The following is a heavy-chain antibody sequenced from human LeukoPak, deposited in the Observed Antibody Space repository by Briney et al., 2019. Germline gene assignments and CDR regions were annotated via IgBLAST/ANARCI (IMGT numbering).Heavy chain of an antibody. V-gene: IGHV1-2*02. J-gene: IGHJ6*02. D-gene: IGHD2-15*01. CDR2: INPNSGGT. CDR3: ARDPIVVVVAGYYYYGMDV. CDR1: GYTFTGYY. Sequence: ASVKVSCKASGYTFTGYYMHWVRQAPGQGLEWMGWINPNSGGTNYAQKFQGRVTMTRDTSISTAYMELGRLRSDDTAVYYCARDPIVVVVAGYYYYGMDVWGQGTTVTVSS.